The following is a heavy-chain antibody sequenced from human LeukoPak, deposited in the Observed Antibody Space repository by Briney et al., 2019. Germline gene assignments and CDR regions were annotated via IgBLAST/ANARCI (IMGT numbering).Heavy chain of an antibody. Sequence: PSETLSLTCAVYGGSFSGYYWSWIRQPPGKGLEWVGEINHSGSTNYNPSLKSRVTISVDTSKNQFSLKLSSVTAADTAVYYCARGRWSGYYFDYWGQGTLVTVSS. V-gene: IGHV4-34*01. CDR3: ARGRWSGYYFDY. CDR1: GGSFSGYY. D-gene: IGHD3-3*01. J-gene: IGHJ4*02. CDR2: INHSGST.